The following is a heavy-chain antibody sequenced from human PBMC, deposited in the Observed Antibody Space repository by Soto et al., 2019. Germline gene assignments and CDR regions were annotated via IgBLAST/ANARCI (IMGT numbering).Heavy chain of an antibody. CDR1: GGTFSSYA. V-gene: IGHV1-69*01. CDR3: ARERRYCSGGSCPYYFDY. CDR2: IIPIFGTA. Sequence: QVQLVQSGAEVMKPGSSVKVSCKASGGTFSSYAISWVRQAPGQGLEWMGGIIPIFGTANYAQKFQGRVTITADESTSTAYMELSSLRSEDTAVYYCARERRYCSGGSCPYYFDYWGQGTLVTVSS. D-gene: IGHD2-15*01. J-gene: IGHJ4*02.